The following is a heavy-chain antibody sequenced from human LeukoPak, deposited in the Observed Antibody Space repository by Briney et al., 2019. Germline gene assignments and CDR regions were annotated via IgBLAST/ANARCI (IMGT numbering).Heavy chain of an antibody. CDR1: GYTFTGYY. D-gene: IGHD3-22*01. Sequence: ASVKVSCKASGYTFTGYYMHWVRQAPGQGLEWMGIINPSGGSTSYAQKFQGRVTMTRDTSTSTVYMELSSLRSEDTAVYYCARDRPSHSSGYYFDYWGQGTLVTVSS. J-gene: IGHJ4*02. CDR2: INPSGGST. V-gene: IGHV1-46*01. CDR3: ARDRPSHSSGYYFDY.